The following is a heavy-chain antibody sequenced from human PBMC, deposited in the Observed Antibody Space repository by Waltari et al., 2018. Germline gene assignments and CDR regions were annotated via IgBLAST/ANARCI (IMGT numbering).Heavy chain of an antibody. Sequence: QVQLQESGPGLVKPSETLSLTCAVSGYSISSGYYWGWIRQPPGKGLEWMGWINTNTGNPTYAQGFTGRFVFSLDTSVSTAYLQISSLKAEDTAVYYCARAGVVVVAATEHYYYGMDVWGQGTTVTVSS. D-gene: IGHD2-15*01. V-gene: IGHV7-4-1*02. CDR2: INTNTGNP. CDR3: ARAGVVVVAATEHYYYGMDV. J-gene: IGHJ6*02. CDR1: GYSISSGY.